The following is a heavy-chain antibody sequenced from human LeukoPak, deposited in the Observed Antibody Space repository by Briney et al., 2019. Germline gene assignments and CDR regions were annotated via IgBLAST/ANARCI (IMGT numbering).Heavy chain of an antibody. Sequence: SVKVSCKASGGTFSSYAISWVRQAPGQGPEWMGGIIPIFGTANYAQKFQGRVTITADESTSTAYMELSSLRSEDTAVYYCARPYSSGRDYGMDVWGQGTTVTVSS. D-gene: IGHD6-25*01. J-gene: IGHJ6*02. V-gene: IGHV1-69*13. CDR2: IIPIFGTA. CDR3: ARPYSSGRDYGMDV. CDR1: GGTFSSYA.